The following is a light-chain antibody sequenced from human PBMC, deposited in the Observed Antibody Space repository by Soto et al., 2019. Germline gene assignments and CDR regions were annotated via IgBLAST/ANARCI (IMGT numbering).Light chain of an antibody. CDR1: QSISSY. V-gene: IGKV1-39*01. J-gene: IGKJ5*01. CDR3: QHYGDSPPIT. CDR2: AAS. Sequence: DIQMTQSPSSLSASVGDRVTITCRASQSISSYLNWYQQKPGKAPKLLIYAASSLQSGVPSRFSGSGSGTDFTLTISGLEPEDVAMYYCQHYGDSPPITFGQGTRLEIK.